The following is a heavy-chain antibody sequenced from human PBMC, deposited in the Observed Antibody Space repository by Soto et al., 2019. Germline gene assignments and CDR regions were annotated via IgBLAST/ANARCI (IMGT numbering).Heavy chain of an antibody. CDR1: GGSISSGGYY. CDR3: ARDGGPSSSWYPFDY. Sequence: QVQLQESGPGLVKPSQTLSLTCTVSGGSISSGGYYWSWIRQHPGKGLEWIGYIYYRGSTYYNPSLKSRVTISVDTSKNQFSLKLSSVTAADTAVYYCARDGGPSSSWYPFDYWGQGTLVTVSS. D-gene: IGHD6-13*01. J-gene: IGHJ4*02. CDR2: IYYRGST. V-gene: IGHV4-31*03.